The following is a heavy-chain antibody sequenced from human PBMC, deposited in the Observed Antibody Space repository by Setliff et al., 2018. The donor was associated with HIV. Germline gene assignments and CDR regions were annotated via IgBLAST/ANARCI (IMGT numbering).Heavy chain of an antibody. J-gene: IGHJ4*02. D-gene: IGHD1-26*01. CDR2: IYDSGNT. Sequence: SETLSLTCTVSGGSISDYFWNWIRQPPGKGLEWIGYIYDSGNTNYNPSLESRVSISVDTSKKQFSLELNSVTAADTAVYYCARGHTKNYYGGDFFDFWGQGSLVTVSS. CDR3: ARGHTKNYYGGDFFDF. V-gene: IGHV4-59*01. CDR1: GGSISDYF.